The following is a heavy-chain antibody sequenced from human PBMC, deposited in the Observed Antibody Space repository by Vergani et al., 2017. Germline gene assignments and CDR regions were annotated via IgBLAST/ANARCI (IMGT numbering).Heavy chain of an antibody. CDR3: AREPIAVAGTLDN. D-gene: IGHD6-19*01. Sequence: QVQLQESGPGLVKPSETLSLTCTVSGGSISSYYWSWIRQPPGKGLEWIGYIYYSGSTNYNPALKSRVTMSVDTSKNQFSLQLSSVTTADTAVYYCAREPIAVAGTLDNWGQGTLVTVSS. CDR1: GGSISSYY. V-gene: IGHV4-59*12. J-gene: IGHJ4*02. CDR2: IYYSGST.